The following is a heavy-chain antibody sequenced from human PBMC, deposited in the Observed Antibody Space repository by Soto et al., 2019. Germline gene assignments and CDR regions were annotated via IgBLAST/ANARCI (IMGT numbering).Heavy chain of an antibody. D-gene: IGHD1-26*01. J-gene: IGHJ3*02. V-gene: IGHV3-53*01. CDR1: GFTVSSNY. Sequence: GESLKISCAASGFTVSSNYMSWVRQAPGKGLEWVSVIYSGGSTYYADSVKDRFTISRDNSKNTLYLQMNSLRAEDTAVYYCARYQVGARGAFDIWGQGTMVTVSS. CDR3: ARYQVGARGAFDI. CDR2: IYSGGST.